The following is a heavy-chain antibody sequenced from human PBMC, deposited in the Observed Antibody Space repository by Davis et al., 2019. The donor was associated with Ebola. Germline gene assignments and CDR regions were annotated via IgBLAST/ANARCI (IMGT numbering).Heavy chain of an antibody. CDR1: GDSVSSGNW. V-gene: IGHV4-4*02. Sequence: LETLSLTCAVSGDSVSSGNWWSWVRQPPGKGLEWIGEIYHSGSINYNPSLKSRVTISVDKSNNQLSLKVNSVTAADTAVYYCARDSSGSPYSGLDVWGQGTTVTVSS. CDR3: ARDSSGSPYSGLDV. D-gene: IGHD6-25*01. J-gene: IGHJ6*02. CDR2: IYHSGSI.